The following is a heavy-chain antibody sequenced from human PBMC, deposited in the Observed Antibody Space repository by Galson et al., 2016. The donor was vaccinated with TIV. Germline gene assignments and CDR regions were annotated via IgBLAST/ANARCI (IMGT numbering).Heavy chain of an antibody. CDR2: ISGYSGNT. J-gene: IGHJ6*02. CDR1: GYTFSKYG. CDR3: ARDRGSMTMILVVDYYYGMDV. V-gene: IGHV1-18*04. D-gene: IGHD3-22*01. Sequence: SVKVSCKASGYTFSKYGISWVRQAPGQGLEWMGWISGYSGNTNYARKLKGRVSMTTDTSTGTAFMEVRSLTSDDTAVYYCARDRGSMTMILVVDYYYGMDVWGQETTVTVSS.